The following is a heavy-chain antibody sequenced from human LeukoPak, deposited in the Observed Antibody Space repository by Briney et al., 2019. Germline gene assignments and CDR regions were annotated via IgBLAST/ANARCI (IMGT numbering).Heavy chain of an antibody. CDR2: IRYDGSNK. J-gene: IGHJ4*02. V-gene: IGHV3-30*02. CDR3: ARGPSGYHNT. CDR1: GFTFSSYG. D-gene: IGHD5-12*01. Sequence: GGSLRLSCAASGFTFSSYGMHWVRQAPGKGLEWVAFIRYDGSNKYYADSVKGRFTISRDNSKNTLYLQMNSLRPDDTAVYYCARGPSGYHNTGGQGTLVTVSS.